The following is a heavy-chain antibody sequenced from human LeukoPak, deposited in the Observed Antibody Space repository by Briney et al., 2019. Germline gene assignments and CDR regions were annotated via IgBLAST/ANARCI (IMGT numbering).Heavy chain of an antibody. CDR2: INPNSGGT. V-gene: IGHV1-2*02. D-gene: IGHD2-15*01. CDR3: ARGAEISHGMDV. Sequence: GWINPNSGGTNYAQKFQGRVTMTRDTSISTAYMELSRLRSDDTAVYYCARGAEISHGMDVWGQGTTVTVSS. J-gene: IGHJ6*02.